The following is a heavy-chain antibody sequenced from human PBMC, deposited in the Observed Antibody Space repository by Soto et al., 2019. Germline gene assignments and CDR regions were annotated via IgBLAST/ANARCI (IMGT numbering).Heavy chain of an antibody. CDR1: GGSISSSSCY. CDR3: ARGHGGISVFGAPGHFDY. J-gene: IGHJ4*02. Sequence: SETLSLTCSVSGGSISSSSCYWGWIRQPPEKGLDWIGSISYSGSTYYNPSLQSRLIISVDTSNNQYSLSMSSVRAADTAADKCARGHGGISVFGAPGHFDYWGQGTLVTVSS. CDR2: ISYSGST. V-gene: IGHV4-39*01. D-gene: IGHD3-3*01.